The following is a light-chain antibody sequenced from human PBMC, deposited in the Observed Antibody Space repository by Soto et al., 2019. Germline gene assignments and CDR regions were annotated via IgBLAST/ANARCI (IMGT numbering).Light chain of an antibody. CDR3: QQGNSFPLT. CDR1: QGINNW. Sequence: DIPMTQSPSSVSASVGDRVTITCRASQGINNWFAWYQQKPGKAPKLLIYVASSLQSGVTSRFSGSGSGTDFTLTISSLQPEDFGTYYCQQGNSFPLTFGQGTKLEI. CDR2: VAS. J-gene: IGKJ2*01. V-gene: IGKV1D-12*01.